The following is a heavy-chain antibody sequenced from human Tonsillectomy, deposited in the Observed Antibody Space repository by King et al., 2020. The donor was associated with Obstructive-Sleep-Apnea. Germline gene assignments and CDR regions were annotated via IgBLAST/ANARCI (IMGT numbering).Heavy chain of an antibody. D-gene: IGHD3-10*01. CDR1: GAFVSNNEYY. V-gene: IGHV4-30-4*01. CDR3: ARERSSGSFGF. J-gene: IGHJ4*02. Sequence: PLQESGPGLVKPSQTLSLTCAVSGAFVSNNEYYWGWIRQTPGRGLEWIGYIYYSGSTYYNSSLQSRVTISVDASKNQLSLNLTSVTVADTAVYYCARERSSGSFGFWGQGTLVTVSS. CDR2: IYYSGST.